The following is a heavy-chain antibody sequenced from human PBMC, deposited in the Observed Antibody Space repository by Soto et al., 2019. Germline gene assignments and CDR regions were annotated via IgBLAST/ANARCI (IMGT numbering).Heavy chain of an antibody. CDR3: ARQTVRCSSTSCYP. J-gene: IGHJ4*02. V-gene: IGHV5-10-1*01. Sequence: GTLEKPCSGYGHSVNSYRFRWVRQQSGKGLEWMGRMDPSDSYTNYSPSFQGHVTISADKSISTAYLQWSSLKASDTAMYYCARQTVRCSSTSCYPWGQGTLVTVSS. CDR1: GHSVNSYR. CDR2: MDPSDSYT. D-gene: IGHD2-2*01.